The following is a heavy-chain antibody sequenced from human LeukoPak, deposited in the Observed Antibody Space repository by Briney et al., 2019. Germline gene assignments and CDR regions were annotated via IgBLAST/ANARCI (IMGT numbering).Heavy chain of an antibody. V-gene: IGHV1-18*01. D-gene: IGHD4-11*01. Sequence: ASVKVSCKASGYTFTSYGISWVRQAPGQGLEWMGWISAYNGNTNYAQKLQGRVTMTTDTSTSTAYMELRSLRSDDTAVYYCARDQATVTIFYYYYGMDVWGQGTTVTVSS. J-gene: IGHJ6*02. CDR3: ARDQATVTIFYYYYGMDV. CDR2: ISAYNGNT. CDR1: GYTFTSYG.